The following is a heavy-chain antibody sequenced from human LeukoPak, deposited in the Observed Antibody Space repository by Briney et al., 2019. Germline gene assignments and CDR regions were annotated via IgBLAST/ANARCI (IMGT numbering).Heavy chain of an antibody. D-gene: IGHD1-1*01. J-gene: IGHJ4*02. CDR1: GFPFNHYY. V-gene: IGHV3-11*01. Sequence: GGSLRLSCAASGFPFNHYYMSWIRQAPGKGLEWVSYMTTDSATYYADSVRGRFTISRDNAKNSLYLQMDSLRADDTAVYYCAREGPETYKFDFWGQGTLVTVSS. CDR3: AREGPETYKFDF. CDR2: MTTDSAT.